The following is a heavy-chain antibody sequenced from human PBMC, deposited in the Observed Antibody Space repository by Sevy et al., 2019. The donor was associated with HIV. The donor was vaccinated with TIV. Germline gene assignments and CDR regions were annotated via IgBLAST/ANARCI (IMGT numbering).Heavy chain of an antibody. CDR3: AKDLILVVGEALDI. D-gene: IGHD3-16*01. V-gene: IGHV3-23*01. Sequence: GGCLRLSCAASEITFSNYAMNWVRQAPGKGLEWVSSISGSGGETYYADSVKGRFTISRDKSKNTLYLQMNSLRAEDTAVYYCAKDLILVVGEALDIWGQGTMVTVSS. CDR1: EITFSNYA. CDR2: ISGSGGET. J-gene: IGHJ3*02.